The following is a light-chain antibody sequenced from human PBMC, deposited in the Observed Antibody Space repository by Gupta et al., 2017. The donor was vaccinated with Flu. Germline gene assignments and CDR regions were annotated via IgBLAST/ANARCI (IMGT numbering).Light chain of an antibody. J-gene: IGKJ1*01. CDR3: QQSYSTPRA. Sequence: PSSLSASVGDRVTITCRASQSISSYLNWYQQKPGKAPKLLIYAASSLQSGVPSRFSGSGSGTDFTLTISSLQPEDFATYYCQQSYSTPRAFGQGTKVEIK. CDR2: AAS. V-gene: IGKV1-39*01. CDR1: QSISSY.